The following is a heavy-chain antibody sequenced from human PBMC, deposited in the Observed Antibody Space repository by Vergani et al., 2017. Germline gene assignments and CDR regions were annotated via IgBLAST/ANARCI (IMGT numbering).Heavy chain of an antibody. Sequence: EVQLLESGGGLVQPGGSLRLSCAASGFTFSSYAMSWVRQAPGKGLEWVSAISGSGGSTYYADSVKGRFTISRDNSKNTLYLQMNSLRAEDTAVYYCAKRRKGGIVLMVYAIDYWGQGTLVTVSS. V-gene: IGHV3-23*01. J-gene: IGHJ4*02. CDR2: ISGSGGST. CDR3: AKRRKGGIVLMVYAIDY. D-gene: IGHD2-8*01. CDR1: GFTFSSYA.